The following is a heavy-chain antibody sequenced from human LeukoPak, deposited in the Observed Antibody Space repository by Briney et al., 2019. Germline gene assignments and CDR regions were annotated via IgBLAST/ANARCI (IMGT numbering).Heavy chain of an antibody. CDR3: AREQAVGDRHQKLFDY. V-gene: IGHV1-69*04. D-gene: IGHD3-10*01. CDR2: IIPILGIA. CDR1: GGTFSSYA. J-gene: IGHJ4*02. Sequence: SVKVSCKASGGTFSSYAISWVRPAPGQGLEWMGRIIPILGIANYAQKFQGRVTITADKSTSTAYMELSSLRSEDTAVYYCAREQAVGDRHQKLFDYWGQGTLVTVSS.